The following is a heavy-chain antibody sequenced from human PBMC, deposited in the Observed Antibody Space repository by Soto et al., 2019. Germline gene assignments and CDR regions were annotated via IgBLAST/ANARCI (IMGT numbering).Heavy chain of an antibody. CDR3: ARSTYYYDSSGYYFDY. D-gene: IGHD3-22*01. J-gene: IGHJ4*02. Sequence: PSETLSLTCTVSGGSISSYYWSWIRQPPGKGLEWIGYIYYSGSTNYNPSLKSRVTISVDTSKNQFSLKLSSVTAADTAVCYCARSTYYYDSSGYYFDYWGQGTLVTVSS. CDR1: GGSISSYY. V-gene: IGHV4-59*01. CDR2: IYYSGST.